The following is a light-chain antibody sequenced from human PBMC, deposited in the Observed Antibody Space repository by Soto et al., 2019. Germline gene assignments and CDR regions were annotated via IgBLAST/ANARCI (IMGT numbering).Light chain of an antibody. CDR1: NIGSKN. J-gene: IGLJ1*01. CDR2: YDS. CDR3: QVWDSYSDHYV. V-gene: IGLV3-21*04. Sequence: ELTQPPSVSVAPGKTARITCGGNNIGSKNVHWYQQKPGQAPVLVIYYDSDRPSGIPERFSGSNSGNTATLTISRVEAGDEADYYCQVWDSYSDHYVFGTGTKLTVL.